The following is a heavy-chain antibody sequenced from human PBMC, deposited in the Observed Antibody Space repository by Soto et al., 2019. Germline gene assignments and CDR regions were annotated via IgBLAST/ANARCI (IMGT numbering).Heavy chain of an antibody. CDR3: ARALAYCGGDCYSGAFDI. V-gene: IGHV1-69*13. CDR1: GGTFSSYA. D-gene: IGHD2-21*02. CDR2: IIPIFGTA. J-gene: IGHJ3*02. Sequence: SVKVSCQASGGTFSSYAISWVRQAPGQGLEWMGGIIPIFGTANYAQKFQGRVTITADESTSTAYMELSSLRSEDTAVYYCARALAYCGGDCYSGAFDIWGQGTMVTVSS.